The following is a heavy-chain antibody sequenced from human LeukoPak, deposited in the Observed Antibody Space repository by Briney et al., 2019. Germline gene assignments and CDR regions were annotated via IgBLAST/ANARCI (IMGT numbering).Heavy chain of an antibody. CDR3: ARLPGLGIGGAYYFDY. D-gene: IGHD1-26*01. CDR1: GFTFSSYS. V-gene: IGHV3-21*01. J-gene: IGHJ4*02. Sequence: PGGSLRLSCAASGFTFSSYSMNWVRQAPGKGLEWVSSISSSSSYIYYADSVKGRFTISRDNAKNSLYLQMNSLRAEDTAVYYCARLPGLGIGGAYYFDYWGQGTLVTVSS. CDR2: ISSSSSYI.